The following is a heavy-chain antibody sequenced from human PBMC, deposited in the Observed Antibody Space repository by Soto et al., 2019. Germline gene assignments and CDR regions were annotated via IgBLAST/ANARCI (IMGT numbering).Heavy chain of an antibody. Sequence: WGSLRLSCAASGFTFSSYWMHWVRQAPGKGLVWVSRINSDGSSTSYADSVKGRFTISRDNAKNTLYLQMNSLRAEDTAVYYCARTDYYDSSGQEGFDPWGQGTLVTVSS. J-gene: IGHJ5*02. CDR3: ARTDYYDSSGQEGFDP. CDR2: INSDGSST. V-gene: IGHV3-74*01. D-gene: IGHD3-22*01. CDR1: GFTFSSYW.